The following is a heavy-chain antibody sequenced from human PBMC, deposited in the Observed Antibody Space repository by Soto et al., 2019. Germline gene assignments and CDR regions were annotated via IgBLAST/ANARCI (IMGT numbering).Heavy chain of an antibody. J-gene: IGHJ6*02. CDR3: LKDWPGTSTYGVDV. Sequence: GGSLRLSCAASGFTFSNHAMTWVRQAPGKGLEWVSAIFSRGEKTYYADSVKGRFTISRDNSKDTLYLQMNSLRAEDTAVYYCLKDWPGTSTYGVDVRAQRTTVTGSS. CDR2: IFSRGEKT. CDR1: GFTFSNHA. V-gene: IGHV3-23*01.